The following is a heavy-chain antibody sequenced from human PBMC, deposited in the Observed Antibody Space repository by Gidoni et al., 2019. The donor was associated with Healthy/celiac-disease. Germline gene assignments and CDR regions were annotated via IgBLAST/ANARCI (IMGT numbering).Heavy chain of an antibody. CDR2: INHSGST. Sequence: QVQLQQWGAGLLKPSETLSLTCAVYGGSFSGYYWSWIRPPPGKGLEGIGEINHSGSTNYNPSLKSRVTISVDTSKNQFSLKLSSVTAADTAVYYCARGTPYFDYWGQGTLVTVSS. CDR3: ARGTPYFDY. J-gene: IGHJ4*02. D-gene: IGHD2-15*01. CDR1: GGSFSGYY. V-gene: IGHV4-34*01.